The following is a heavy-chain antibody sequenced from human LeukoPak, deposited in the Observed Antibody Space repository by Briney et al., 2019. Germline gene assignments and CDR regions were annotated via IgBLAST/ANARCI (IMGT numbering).Heavy chain of an antibody. V-gene: IGHV4-4*02. CDR1: GGSISSSNW. CDR3: ARRASGYETSLGFDY. CDR2: IYHSGST. D-gene: IGHD5-12*01. Sequence: SGTLSLTCAVSGGSISSSNWWSRVRQPPGKGLEWIGEIYHSGSTNYNPSLKSRVTISVDKSKNQFSLKLSSVTAADTAVYYCARRASGYETSLGFDYWGQGTLVTVSS. J-gene: IGHJ4*02.